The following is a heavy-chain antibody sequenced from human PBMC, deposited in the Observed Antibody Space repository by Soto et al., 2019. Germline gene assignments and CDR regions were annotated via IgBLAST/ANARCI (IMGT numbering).Heavy chain of an antibody. CDR2: ITYTGVST. V-gene: IGHV3-23*01. Sequence: EAQLLESGGDLVQPGGSLRLSCAASEFSFDDYAMSWVRQAPGKGLEWVSSITYTGVSTYYADSVKGRFTISRDNSKDTLYLKMNSLRAEDTAIYYCAKAGVWYPSFDSWGQGTLVTVSS. D-gene: IGHD6-13*01. CDR1: EFSFDDYA. CDR3: AKAGVWYPSFDS. J-gene: IGHJ4*02.